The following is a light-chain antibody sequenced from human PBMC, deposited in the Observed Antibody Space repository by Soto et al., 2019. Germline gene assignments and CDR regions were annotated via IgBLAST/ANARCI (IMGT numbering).Light chain of an antibody. CDR2: GAS. Sequence: EIVLTQSPGTLSLSPGERATLSCRASQSVSGSYLAWYQQKPGQAPSLLIYGASSRATGIPDRFSGSGSGTDFTLTISRLEPEDFAVYYCQQYGSSPWTFGQGTKV. CDR1: QSVSGSY. V-gene: IGKV3-20*01. CDR3: QQYGSSPWT. J-gene: IGKJ1*01.